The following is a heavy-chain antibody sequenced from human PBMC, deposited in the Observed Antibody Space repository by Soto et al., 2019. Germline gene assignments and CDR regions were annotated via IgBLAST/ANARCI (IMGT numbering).Heavy chain of an antibody. Sequence: GGFLRLSCAASGFTFSSYGMHWVRQAPGKGLEWVAVISYDGSNKYYADSVKGRFTISRDNSKNTLYLQMNSLRAEDTAVYYCAKRQDPYGNFDYWGQGTLVTVSS. V-gene: IGHV3-30*18. CDR3: AKRQDPYGNFDY. D-gene: IGHD4-17*01. CDR2: ISYDGSNK. J-gene: IGHJ4*02. CDR1: GFTFSSYG.